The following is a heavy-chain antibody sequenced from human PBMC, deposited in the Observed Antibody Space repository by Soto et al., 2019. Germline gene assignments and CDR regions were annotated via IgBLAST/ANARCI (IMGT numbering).Heavy chain of an antibody. CDR2: IYHSGST. CDR1: GGPISSGGYS. V-gene: IGHV4-30-2*01. J-gene: IGHJ4*02. CDR3: ARASTTVTTLDY. Sequence: SETLSLTCAVSGGPISSGGYSWSWIRQPPGKGLEWIGYIYHSGSTYYNPSLKSRVTISVDRSKNQFSLKLSSVTAADTAVYYCARASTTVTTLDYWGQGTLVTVSS. D-gene: IGHD4-17*01.